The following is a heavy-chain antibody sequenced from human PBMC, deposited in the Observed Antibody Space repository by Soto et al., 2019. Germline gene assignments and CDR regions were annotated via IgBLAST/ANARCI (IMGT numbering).Heavy chain of an antibody. J-gene: IGHJ4*02. Sequence: SVKVSCKTSGGTFGSYAISWVRQAPGQGLEWMGGIIPIFSTPNYAQKFQGRVTITADKSTSTAYMELSSLRSEDTAVYYCARGTYYYDSSGYYYYFDYWGQGTLVTVSS. CDR2: IIPIFSTP. CDR3: ARGTYYYDSSGYYYYFDY. CDR1: GGTFGSYA. V-gene: IGHV1-69*06. D-gene: IGHD3-22*01.